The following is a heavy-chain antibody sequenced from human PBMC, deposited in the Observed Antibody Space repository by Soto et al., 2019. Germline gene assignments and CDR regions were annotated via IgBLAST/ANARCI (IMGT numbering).Heavy chain of an antibody. D-gene: IGHD2-15*01. CDR3: AKDLLNFLICSGGSCYFDY. CDR1: GFTFSSYA. J-gene: IGHJ4*02. Sequence: GGSLRLSCAASGFTFSSYAMSWVRQAPGKGLEWVSAISGSGGSTYYADSVKGRFTISRDNSKNTLYLQMNSLRAEDTAVYYCAKDLLNFLICSGGSCYFDYWGQGTLVTVSS. CDR2: ISGSGGST. V-gene: IGHV3-23*01.